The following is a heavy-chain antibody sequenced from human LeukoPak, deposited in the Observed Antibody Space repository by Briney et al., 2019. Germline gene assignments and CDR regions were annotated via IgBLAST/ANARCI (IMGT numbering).Heavy chain of an antibody. CDR2: IYYSSTT. Sequence: AESLSLTCAVSGGSISSSSYYWGWIRQPPGKGLEWAGSIYYSSTTDYNPSLKSRVTISVDTSKNQFSRKLRSVTAADRAVYYCASRRRYVCGGDCSDHYWGQGPLVTVSS. D-gene: IGHD2-21*02. V-gene: IGHV4-39*01. CDR3: ASRRRYVCGGDCSDHY. J-gene: IGHJ4*02. CDR1: GGSISSSSYY.